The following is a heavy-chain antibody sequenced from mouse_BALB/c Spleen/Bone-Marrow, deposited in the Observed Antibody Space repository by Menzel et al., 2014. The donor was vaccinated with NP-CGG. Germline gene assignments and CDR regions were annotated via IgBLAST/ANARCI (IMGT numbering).Heavy chain of an antibody. CDR2: ILPGSGST. J-gene: IGHJ3*01. CDR3: ARRGHGFAWFAY. V-gene: IGHV1-9*01. CDR1: GYTFSSYW. Sequence: LEESGTELMKPGASVKISCKATGYTFSSYWIEWVNQRPGHGLEWIGEILPGSGSTNYNEKFKGKATFTADTSSNTAYMQLSSLTSEDSAVYYCARRGHGFAWFAYWGQGTLVTVSA. D-gene: IGHD1-2*01.